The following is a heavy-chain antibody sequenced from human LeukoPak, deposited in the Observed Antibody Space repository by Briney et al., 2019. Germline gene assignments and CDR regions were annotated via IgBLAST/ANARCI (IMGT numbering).Heavy chain of an antibody. CDR2: INPTDSDA. CDR1: GYSFTTYW. J-gene: IGHJ4*02. Sequence: GESLKISCKGSGYSFTTYWIGWVRQMPGKGLDWVGFINPTDSDATYSPSFQGQVIISADKSISTAYLQWSSLKASDTAMYYCARAWSLDYWGQGTLVTVSS. D-gene: IGHD2-15*01. V-gene: IGHV5-51*01. CDR3: ARAWSLDY.